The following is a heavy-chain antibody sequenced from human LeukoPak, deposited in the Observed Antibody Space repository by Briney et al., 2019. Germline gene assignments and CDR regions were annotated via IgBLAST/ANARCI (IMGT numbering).Heavy chain of an antibody. J-gene: IGHJ3*02. V-gene: IGHV3-74*01. Sequence: GGSLRLSCGASGFTFNNYWVHWVRQAPGVGVVWVSRINSDGSGTTYADSVKGRVTISRDNAKNTLYLQMNSLRAEDAAVYYCARGKDGVWAFDIWGQGTTVTVSS. CDR1: GFTFNNYW. CDR3: ARGKDGVWAFDI. CDR2: INSDGSGT. D-gene: IGHD3-16*01.